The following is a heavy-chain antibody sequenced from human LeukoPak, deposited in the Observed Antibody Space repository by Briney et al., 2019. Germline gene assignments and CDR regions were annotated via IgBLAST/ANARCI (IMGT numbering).Heavy chain of an antibody. J-gene: IGHJ3*02. D-gene: IGHD3-22*01. V-gene: IGHV3-23*01. Sequence: QPGGSLRLSCAASGFTFSSYAMSWVRQAPGKGLEWVSAISGSGGSAYYADSVEGRFTISRDNSKNTLYLQMNSLRAEDTAVYYCAKDSGYYDSSGYPHDAFDIWGQGTMVTVSS. CDR1: GFTFSSYA. CDR2: ISGSGGSA. CDR3: AKDSGYYDSSGYPHDAFDI.